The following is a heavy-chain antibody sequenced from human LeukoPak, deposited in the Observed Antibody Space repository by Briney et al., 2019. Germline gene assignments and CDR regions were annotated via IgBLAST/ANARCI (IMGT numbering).Heavy chain of an antibody. CDR1: GGSISSSSYY. CDR2: INYSGDT. Sequence: SETLSLTCTVSGGSISSSSYYWGWIRPPPGKGLEWIETINYSGDTYYNPSLKSRVTISVDSSKNQFSLKLSSVTAADTAVYYCARLQAVTGNFDYWGQGALVTVSS. CDR3: ARLQAVTGNFDY. J-gene: IGHJ4*02. V-gene: IGHV4-39*07. D-gene: IGHD1-20*01.